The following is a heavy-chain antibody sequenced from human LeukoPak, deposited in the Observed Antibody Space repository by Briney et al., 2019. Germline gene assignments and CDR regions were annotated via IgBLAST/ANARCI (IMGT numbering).Heavy chain of an antibody. V-gene: IGHV3-23*01. J-gene: IGHJ4*02. Sequence: GGSLRLSCAASGFTFSSYAMSWVRQAPGKGLEWVSAISGSGGSTYYADSVKGRFTISRDNSKNTLYLQMNSLRAEDTAVYYCAKALSNRITMIVVSGWGQGTLVTVSS. CDR3: AKALSNRITMIVVSG. CDR1: GFTFSSYA. CDR2: ISGSGGST. D-gene: IGHD3-22*01.